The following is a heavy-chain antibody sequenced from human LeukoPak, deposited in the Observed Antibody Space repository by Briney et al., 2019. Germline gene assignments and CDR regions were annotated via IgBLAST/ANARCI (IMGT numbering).Heavy chain of an antibody. J-gene: IGHJ3*02. V-gene: IGHV4-4*07. CDR3: ARYDSSSSGAFDI. CDR1: SGSVSSYH. Sequence: TSETLSLTCTVSSGSVSSYHWSWIRQPAGKGLEWIGRMYSSGSTNYNPSLKSRVTMSVDTSKNQFSLKLSSVTAADTAVYYCARYDSSSSGAFDIWGQGTMVTVSS. D-gene: IGHD3-22*01. CDR2: MYSSGST.